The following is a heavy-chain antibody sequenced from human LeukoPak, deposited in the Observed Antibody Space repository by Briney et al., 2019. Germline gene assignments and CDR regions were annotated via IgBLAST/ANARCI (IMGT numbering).Heavy chain of an antibody. CDR3: AKALSGFHFDN. Sequence: RGGPLRLSCAATGFTFSDYGMSWVRRAPGKGLEWVSGINSGGTTYYADSVKGRFTISRDKSQNTLYLQMNTLGAEDTAVYYCAKALSGFHFDNWGQGTLVTVSA. CDR1: GFTFSDYG. CDR2: INSGGTT. D-gene: IGHD1-26*01. J-gene: IGHJ4*02. V-gene: IGHV3-23*01.